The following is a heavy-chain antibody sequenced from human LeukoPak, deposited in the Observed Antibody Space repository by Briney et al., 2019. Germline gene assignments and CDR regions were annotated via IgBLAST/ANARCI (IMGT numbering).Heavy chain of an antibody. J-gene: IGHJ6*02. V-gene: IGHV4-39*07. Sequence: SETLSLTCTVSGGSISSSSYSWGWIRQPPGKGLEWIGSIYYSGSTYYNPSLKSRVTISVDTSKNQFSLKLSSVTAADTAVYYCARVAPTPTEYYDFWSGYYPHTYYYGMDVWGQGTTVTVSS. CDR1: GGSISSSSYS. D-gene: IGHD3-3*01. CDR3: ARVAPTPTEYYDFWSGYYPHTYYYGMDV. CDR2: IYYSGST.